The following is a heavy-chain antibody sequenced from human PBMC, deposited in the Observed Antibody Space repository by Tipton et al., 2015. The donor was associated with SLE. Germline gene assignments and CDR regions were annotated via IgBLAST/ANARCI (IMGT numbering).Heavy chain of an antibody. V-gene: IGHV3-72*01. J-gene: IGHJ6*03. CDR1: GFTFASYA. CDR2: TRNKANSYTT. CDR3: ARGGATWAYYYYMDV. Sequence: SLRLSCAASGFTFASYAMSWVRQAPGKGLEWVGRTRNKANSYTTEYAASVKGRFTISRDDSKNSLYLQMNSLKTEDTAVYYCARGGATWAYYYYMDVWGKGTTVTVSS. D-gene: IGHD2-21*01.